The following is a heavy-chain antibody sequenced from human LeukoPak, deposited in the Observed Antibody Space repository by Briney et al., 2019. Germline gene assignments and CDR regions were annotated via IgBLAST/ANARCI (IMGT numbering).Heavy chain of an antibody. J-gene: IGHJ4*02. CDR2: IYYSGST. CDR1: GGSISSYY. D-gene: IGHD6-19*01. CDR3: ARGFTLAVAGTRVGYYFDY. V-gene: IGHV4-59*01. Sequence: PSETLSLTCTVSGGSISSYYWSWIRQPPGKGLEWIGYIYYSGSTNYNPSLKSRVTISVDTSKNQFSLKLSSVTAADTAVYYCARGFTLAVAGTRVGYYFDYCGQGTLVTVSS.